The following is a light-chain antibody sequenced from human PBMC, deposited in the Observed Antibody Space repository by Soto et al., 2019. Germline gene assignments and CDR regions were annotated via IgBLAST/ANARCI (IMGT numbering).Light chain of an antibody. CDR1: SSYVGGYNY. CDR3: SSYTSSSTPHVV. Sequence: QSALTQPASVSGSPGQSITISCTGTSSYVGGYNYVSWYQQHPGKAPKLMIYDVSNRPSGVSNRFSGSKSGNTASLTISGPQAEDEADYYCSSYTSSSTPHVVFGGGTKLTVL. CDR2: DVS. J-gene: IGLJ2*01. V-gene: IGLV2-14*01.